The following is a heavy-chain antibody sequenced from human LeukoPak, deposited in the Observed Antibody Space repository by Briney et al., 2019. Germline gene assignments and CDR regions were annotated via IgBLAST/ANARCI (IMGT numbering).Heavy chain of an antibody. D-gene: IGHD6-13*01. J-gene: IGHJ4*02. CDR1: GYSFTSYW. V-gene: IGHV5-51*01. Sequence: GESLKISCKGSGYSFTSYWIGWVRQMPGKGLEWMGIIYPGDFDTRYSPSFQGQVTISADKSISTAYLQWSSLKASDTAMYYCARFPSSSQWSLTYWGQGTLVTVSS. CDR2: IYPGDFDT. CDR3: ARFPSSSQWSLTY.